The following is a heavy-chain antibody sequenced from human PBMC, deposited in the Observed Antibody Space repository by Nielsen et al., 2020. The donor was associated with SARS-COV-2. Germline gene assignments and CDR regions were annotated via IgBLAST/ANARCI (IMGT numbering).Heavy chain of an antibody. CDR3: AKEYCSGGSCYGHFDY. CDR2: IYSDGST. D-gene: IGHD2-15*01. J-gene: IGHJ4*02. V-gene: IGHV3-53*05. Sequence: GESLKISCAASGFSVSSHDMNWVRQAPGKGLQWVSLIYSDGSTKYADSVKGRFTFSRDNAKNSLYLQMTSLRAEDTALYYCAKEYCSGGSCYGHFDYWGQGTLVTVSS. CDR1: GFSVSSHD.